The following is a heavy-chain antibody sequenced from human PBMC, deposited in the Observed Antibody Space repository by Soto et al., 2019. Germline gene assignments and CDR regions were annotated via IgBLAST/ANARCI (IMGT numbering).Heavy chain of an antibody. CDR2: VNHSGTT. J-gene: IGHJ6*02. CDR1: GGSFSAYY. D-gene: IGHD3-10*01. CDR3: ARGRGQISLYQYYIMDV. V-gene: IGHV4-34*01. Sequence: ASETLSLTCAVYGGSFSAYYWSWIRQPPVKGLEWIGEVNHSGTTNYNPSLKSRVTISVDTSKNQFSLKLSSVTAADTAVYYCARGRGQISLYQYYIMDVWGQGTTVTVSS.